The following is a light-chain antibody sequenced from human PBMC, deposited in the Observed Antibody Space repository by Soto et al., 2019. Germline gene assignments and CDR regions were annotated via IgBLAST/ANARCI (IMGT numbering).Light chain of an antibody. CDR1: SSDVGGYNF. Sequence: QSVLNQPPSASRSLGHSVTISCTGTSSDVGGYNFVSWYQQHPGKAPKLMIYEVTKRPSGGPDHFSGSKSGNTASLTVSGLQAEDEADYYCSSYAGSNHFPYVFGTGTKVTVL. V-gene: IGLV2-8*02. J-gene: IGLJ1*01. CDR3: SSYAGSNHFPYV. CDR2: EVT.